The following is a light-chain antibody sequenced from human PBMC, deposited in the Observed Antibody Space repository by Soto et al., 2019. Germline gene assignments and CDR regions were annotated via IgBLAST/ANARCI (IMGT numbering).Light chain of an antibody. V-gene: IGLV4-69*01. CDR2: LNSDGSH. CDR1: SGHSSYA. Sequence: QPVLTQSPSASASLGASVKLTCTLSSGHSSYAIAWHQQQPEKGPRYLMNLNSDGSHSKGDGIPDRFSGSSSGAERYFTISILQSEDETDYYCQTWGTGIQVFGGGTKLTVL. CDR3: QTWGTGIQV. J-gene: IGLJ3*02.